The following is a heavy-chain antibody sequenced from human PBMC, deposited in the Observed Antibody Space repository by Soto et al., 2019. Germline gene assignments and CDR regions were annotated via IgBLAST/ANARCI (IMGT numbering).Heavy chain of an antibody. CDR2: ISANDVGT. V-gene: IGHV3-23*01. CDR1: GFTLRNYA. Sequence: SLRLSCEASGFTLRNYAITWIRQAPGNGLEWVSLISANDVGTYYAESVKTRFTISTDQSRNTVYLQMDSLRADDTAIYYCAKAKNDYNWDNRPPFDYWGQGTLVTVSS. D-gene: IGHD1-20*01. J-gene: IGHJ4*02. CDR3: AKAKNDYNWDNRPPFDY.